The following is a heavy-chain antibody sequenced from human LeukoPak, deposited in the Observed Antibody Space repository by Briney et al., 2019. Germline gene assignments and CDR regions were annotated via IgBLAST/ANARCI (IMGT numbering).Heavy chain of an antibody. J-gene: IGHJ6*03. CDR1: GYTFTGYY. V-gene: IGHV1-2*06. CDR3: ARDRAVADSYYYYYMDA. Sequence: ASVKVSCKASGYTFTGYYMHWVRQAPGQGLEWMGRINPNSGGTNYAQKFQGRVTMTRDTSVSTAYMELSRLRSDDTAVYYCARDRAVADSYYYYYMDAWGKGTTVTVSS. CDR2: INPNSGGT. D-gene: IGHD6-19*01.